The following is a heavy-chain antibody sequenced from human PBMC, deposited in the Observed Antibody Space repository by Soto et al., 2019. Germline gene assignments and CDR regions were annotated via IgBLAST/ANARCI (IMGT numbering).Heavy chain of an antibody. V-gene: IGHV3-21*06. CDR3: ARSKNMGGNDYIFDF. J-gene: IGHJ4*02. CDR1: GFTFSNYS. CDR2: ISASGSDT. Sequence: GGSLRLSCASSGFTFSNYSMIWVRQDAGLGLEWVSSISASGSDTYYTDSVKGRFIISRDNSKNTLFLQLNSLRTEDAALYFCARSKNMGGNDYIFDFWGQGTLVTVSS. D-gene: IGHD5-12*01.